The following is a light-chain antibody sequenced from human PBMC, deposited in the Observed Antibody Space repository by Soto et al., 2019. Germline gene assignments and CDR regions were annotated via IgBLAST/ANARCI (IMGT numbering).Light chain of an antibody. Sequence: DIPMTQSPSSLSASVGDRVTITCRASQSISSYLNWYQQKPGKAPKLLIYAASSLQSGVPSRFSGSGSGTDFTLTISSLQPEDFATYYCQESHRTPFTFGPGTKVDLK. V-gene: IGKV1-39*01. CDR1: QSISSY. CDR3: QESHRTPFT. CDR2: AAS. J-gene: IGKJ3*01.